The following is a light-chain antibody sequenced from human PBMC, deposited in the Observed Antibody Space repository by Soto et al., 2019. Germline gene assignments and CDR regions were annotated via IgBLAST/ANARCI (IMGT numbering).Light chain of an antibody. CDR2: VNSDGSH. Sequence: QSVLTQSPSASASLGASVKLTCTLSSGHSSYAIAWHQQQPEKGPRYLMKVNSDGSHNKGDGIPDRFSGSSSGAERHLTISSLQSEDEADYYCQTWGTGPVVFGGGTKLTVL. J-gene: IGLJ2*01. CDR3: QTWGTGPVV. CDR1: SGHSSYA. V-gene: IGLV4-69*01.